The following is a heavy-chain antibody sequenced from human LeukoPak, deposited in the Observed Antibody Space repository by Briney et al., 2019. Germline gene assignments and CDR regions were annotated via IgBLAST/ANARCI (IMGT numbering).Heavy chain of an antibody. V-gene: IGHV3-48*03. D-gene: IGHD3-22*01. CDR1: GFTFSFYE. CDR3: ARDRGESNCFYCTTFDY. J-gene: IGHJ4*02. CDR2: ISSSGRTI. Sequence: PGGSLRLSCAASGFTFSFYEMNWVRQAPGRGLEWFSYISSSGRTIYYTDSVKGRFTISRDNAQNSLYLQMNSLRVEDTAVYYCARDRGESNCFYCTTFDYGGQGTLVTVSS.